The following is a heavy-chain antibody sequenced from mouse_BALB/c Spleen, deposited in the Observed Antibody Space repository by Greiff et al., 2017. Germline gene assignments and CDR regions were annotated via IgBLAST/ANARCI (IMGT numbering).Heavy chain of an antibody. Sequence: DLVKPGASVKMSCKASGYTFTSYWIHWVKQRPGQGLEWIGRIAPGSGSTYYNEMFKGKATLTVDTSSSTAYIQLSSLASEDSAVYYCARGTNYDYSYFEVWGAGTTVTVSS. CDR1: GYTFTSYW. CDR3: ARGTNYDYSYFEV. J-gene: IGHJ1*01. CDR2: IAPGSGST. D-gene: IGHD2-4*01. V-gene: IGHV1S41*01.